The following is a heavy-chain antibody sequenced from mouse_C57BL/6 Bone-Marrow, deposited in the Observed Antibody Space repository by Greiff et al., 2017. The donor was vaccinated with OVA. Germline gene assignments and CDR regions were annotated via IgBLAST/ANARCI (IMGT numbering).Heavy chain of an antibody. J-gene: IGHJ2*01. CDR3: APHYYGSSYVSSPDY. CDR2: INPNNGGT. Sequence: EVQLQQSGPELVKPGASVKISCKASGYTFTDYYMNWVKQSHGKSLEWIGDINPNNGGTSYNQKFKGKATLTVDKSSSTAYMELRSLTSEDSAVYYCAPHYYGSSYVSSPDYWGQGTTLTVSS. CDR1: GYTFTDYY. V-gene: IGHV1-26*01. D-gene: IGHD1-1*01.